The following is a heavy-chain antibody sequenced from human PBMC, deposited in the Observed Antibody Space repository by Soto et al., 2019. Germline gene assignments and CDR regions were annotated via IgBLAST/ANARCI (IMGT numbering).Heavy chain of an antibody. CDR2: IYYSGST. V-gene: IGHV4-31*03. CDR3: ARATVTTNMGYYYYMDV. CDR1: GGSISSGGYY. J-gene: IGHJ6*03. Sequence: TLSLTCTVSGGSISSGGYYWSWIRQHPGKGLEWIGYIYYSGSTYYNPSLKSRVTISVDTSKNQFSLKLSSVTAADTAVYYCARATVTTNMGYYYYMDVWGKGTTVTVSS. D-gene: IGHD4-4*01.